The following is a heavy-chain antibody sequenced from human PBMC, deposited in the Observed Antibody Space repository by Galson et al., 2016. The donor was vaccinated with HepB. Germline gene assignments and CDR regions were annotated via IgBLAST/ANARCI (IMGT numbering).Heavy chain of an antibody. D-gene: IGHD3-16*01. Sequence: SETLSLTCAVYGGPSGPYYWNWIRQSPGKGLEWIGEINHTGSTNYNPSLPSRVTISADTSKNHFSLKLNSVTAADTAVYYCAVDYDQVAFDMWGQGTKVTVSS. CDR3: AVDYDQVAFDM. CDR2: INHTGST. V-gene: IGHV4-34*01. J-gene: IGHJ3*02. CDR1: GGPSGPYY.